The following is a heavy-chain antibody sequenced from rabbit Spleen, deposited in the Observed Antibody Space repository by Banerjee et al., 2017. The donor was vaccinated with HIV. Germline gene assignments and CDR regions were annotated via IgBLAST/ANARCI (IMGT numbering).Heavy chain of an antibody. D-gene: IGHD1-1*01. CDR3: ARSISGVYRVNL. CDR1: GIDFSTYYY. Sequence: QSLEESGGDLVKPGASLTLTCKASGIDFSTYYYMYWVRQAPGKGLEWIGCIYTGSDTTWYASWAKGRFTISKTSSTTVTLEMTSLTVADTATYFCARSISGVYRVNLWGPGTLVTVS. V-gene: IGHV1S40*01. J-gene: IGHJ4*01. CDR2: IYTGSDTT.